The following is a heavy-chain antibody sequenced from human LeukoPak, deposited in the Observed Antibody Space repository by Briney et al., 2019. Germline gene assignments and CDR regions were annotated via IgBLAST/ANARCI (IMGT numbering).Heavy chain of an antibody. CDR3: ARSTPASGWYLYY. V-gene: IGHV4-59*01. J-gene: IGHJ4*02. CDR2: IHYSGST. CDR1: GGSISSYY. D-gene: IGHD6-19*01. Sequence: SETLSLTCTVSGGSISSYYWSWIRQPPGKGLGWIGYIHYSGSTRYNASLKSRLTISMDTSKNQFSLKLTSVTSADTAVYYCARSTPASGWYLYYWGQGTPVTVSS.